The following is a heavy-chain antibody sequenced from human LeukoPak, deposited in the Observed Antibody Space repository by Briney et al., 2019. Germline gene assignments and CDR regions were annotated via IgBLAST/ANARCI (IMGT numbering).Heavy chain of an antibody. Sequence: GGSLRLSCAASGFTFSSYEMNWVRQAPGKGLEWVSYISSSGSTIYYADPVKGRFTISRDNAKNSLYLQMNSLRAEDTAVYYCASERCSSTSCYDGYYGMDVWGNGTTVTVSS. J-gene: IGHJ6*04. D-gene: IGHD2-2*01. V-gene: IGHV3-48*03. CDR2: ISSSGSTI. CDR1: GFTFSSYE. CDR3: ASERCSSTSCYDGYYGMDV.